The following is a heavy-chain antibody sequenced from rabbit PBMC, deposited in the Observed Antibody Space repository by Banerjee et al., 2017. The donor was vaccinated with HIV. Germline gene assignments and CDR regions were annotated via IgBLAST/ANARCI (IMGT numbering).Heavy chain of an antibody. V-gene: IGHV1S45*01. CDR3: ARDDGGGADYGPFNL. J-gene: IGHJ4*01. CDR2: IYTGDGNT. Sequence: EQLEESGGDLVKPEGSLTLTCTASGFSFSNSYDMCWVRQAPGKGLEWIGCIYTGDGNTYYASWLNGRFTLSLDNAQNTVFLQMTSLTTADTATYFCARDDGGGADYGPFNLWGPEPLVTVS. CDR1: GFSFSNSYD. D-gene: IGHD2-1*01.